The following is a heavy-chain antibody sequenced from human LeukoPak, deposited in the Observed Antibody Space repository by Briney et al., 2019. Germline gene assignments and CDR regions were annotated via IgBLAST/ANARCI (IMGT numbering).Heavy chain of an antibody. D-gene: IGHD5-12*01. J-gene: IGHJ6*03. Sequence: SQTLSLTCTVSGGSISSGAYYWSWIRQHPGKGLEWIGYIYYSGSTYYNPSLKSRLTISVDTSKNQFSLKLSSATAADTAVYYCARVSGYSGYDSSYYYMGVRGKGTTVTVSS. CDR3: ARVSGYSGYDSSYYYMGV. CDR1: GGSISSGAYY. V-gene: IGHV4-31*03. CDR2: IYYSGST.